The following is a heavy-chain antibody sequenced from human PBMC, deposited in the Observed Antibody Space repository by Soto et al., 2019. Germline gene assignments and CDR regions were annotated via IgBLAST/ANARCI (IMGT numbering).Heavy chain of an antibody. CDR1: GYTFTGYY. J-gene: IGHJ6*02. V-gene: IGHV1-2*04. D-gene: IGHD6-19*01. Sequence: ASVKVSCKASGYTFTGYYMHWVRQAPGQGLEWMGWINPNSGGTNYAQKFQGWVTMTRDTSISTAYMELSRLRSDDTAVYYCAREPGIAVAGTLRGMDVWGQGTTVTVSS. CDR3: AREPGIAVAGTLRGMDV. CDR2: INPNSGGT.